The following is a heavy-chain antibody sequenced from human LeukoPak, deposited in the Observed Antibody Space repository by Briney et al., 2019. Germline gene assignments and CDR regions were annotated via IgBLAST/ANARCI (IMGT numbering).Heavy chain of an antibody. V-gene: IGHV4-4*07. D-gene: IGHD4-17*01. Sequence: SPSETLSLTCTVSGDSISGFYWSWIRQPAGKGLQWIGRISTSGSTNYSPSLKSRVTMSVDGSTNEFSLTVRSVTAADTALYYCARGLPSYGDYVDYYFYMDVWGKGATVTVSS. J-gene: IGHJ6*03. CDR1: GDSISGFY. CDR2: ISTSGST. CDR3: ARGLPSYGDYVDYYFYMDV.